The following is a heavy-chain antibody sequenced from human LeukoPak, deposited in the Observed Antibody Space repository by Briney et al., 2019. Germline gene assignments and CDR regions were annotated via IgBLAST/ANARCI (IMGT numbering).Heavy chain of an antibody. CDR2: ISGSGDST. Sequence: GGSLRLSCAASGFTFSSYAMTWVRQAPGKGLEWVSAISGSGDSTYYADSVKGRFTISRDNSKNTLYLQMNSLRAEDTAVYYCAKDLASSWYEGCFDYWGRGTVVTVSS. J-gene: IGHJ4*02. CDR1: GFTFSSYA. V-gene: IGHV3-23*01. D-gene: IGHD6-13*01. CDR3: AKDLASSWYEGCFDY.